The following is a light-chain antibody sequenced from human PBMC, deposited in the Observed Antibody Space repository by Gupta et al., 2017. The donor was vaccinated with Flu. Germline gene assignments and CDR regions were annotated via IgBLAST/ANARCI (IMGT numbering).Light chain of an antibody. Sequence: ISCRSSQSLVYTDGDTYLSWLHQRPGQPPRLLIYKISKRFPGVPDRFSGSGAGTDFTLKISRVEAEDVGVYYCLQLTHVPHTFGQGTKLE. CDR2: KIS. CDR3: LQLTHVPHT. CDR1: QSLVYTDGDTY. J-gene: IGKJ2*01. V-gene: IGKV2-24*01.